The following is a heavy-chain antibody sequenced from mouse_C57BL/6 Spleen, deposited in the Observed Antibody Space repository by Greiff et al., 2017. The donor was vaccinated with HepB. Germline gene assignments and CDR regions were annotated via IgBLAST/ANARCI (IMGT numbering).Heavy chain of an antibody. Sequence: VQLQQSGAELVKPGASVKISCKASGYAFSSYWMNWVKQRPGKGLEWIGQIYPGDGDTNYNGKFKGKATLTADKSSSTAYMQLSSLTSEDSAVYFCARRDYYGSSYEDFDYWGQGTTLTVSS. J-gene: IGHJ2*01. CDR2: IYPGDGDT. V-gene: IGHV1-80*01. CDR1: GYAFSSYW. CDR3: ARRDYYGSSYEDFDY. D-gene: IGHD1-1*01.